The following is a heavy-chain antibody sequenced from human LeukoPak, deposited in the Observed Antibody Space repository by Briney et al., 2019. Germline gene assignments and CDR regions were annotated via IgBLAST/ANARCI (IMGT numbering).Heavy chain of an antibody. CDR2: IEKDGSAT. D-gene: IGHD1-1*01. J-gene: IGHJ2*01. V-gene: IGHV3-7*01. Sequence: TGGSLRLSCAASGFTFSNYGMHWVRQAPGKGLEWVAKIEKDGSATYYVDSMKGRFTVSRDNAANSLYLQMSNLGVEDTAVYSCARAGVTNQLGETYWYFDLWGRGTLVTVSS. CDR3: ARAGVTNQLGETYWYFDL. CDR1: GFTFSNYG.